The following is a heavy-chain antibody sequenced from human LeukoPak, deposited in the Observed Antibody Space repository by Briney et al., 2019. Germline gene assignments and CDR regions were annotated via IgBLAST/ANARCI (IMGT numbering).Heavy chain of an antibody. CDR3: ARGSRVIMVRDLYYFDY. CDR1: GDSVSSNSAA. V-gene: IGHV6-1*01. Sequence: SQTLSLTCAISGDSVSSNSAAWNWLRQSPSRGLDWLGRTYYRSNWYNHYAVSVKSRITINPDTSKNQFSLQLKSVTPEDTAVYYCARGSRVIMVRDLYYFDYWGQGTLVTVSS. CDR2: TYYRSNWYN. D-gene: IGHD3-10*01. J-gene: IGHJ4*02.